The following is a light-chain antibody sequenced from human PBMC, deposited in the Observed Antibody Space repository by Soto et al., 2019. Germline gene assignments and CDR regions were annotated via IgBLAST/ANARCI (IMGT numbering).Light chain of an antibody. CDR3: QLYEGSPQRYT. V-gene: IGKV3-20*01. CDR2: AAS. Sequence: EVVLTQSPGTLSLSPGATATLSCRASKSINDNHLAWYQHEGDHAPRILIYAASTRATGVPERFSGGGLGRADSLIVTRQQPEGFGLYSGQLYEGSPQRYTFGPGT. CDR1: KSINDNH. J-gene: IGKJ3*01.